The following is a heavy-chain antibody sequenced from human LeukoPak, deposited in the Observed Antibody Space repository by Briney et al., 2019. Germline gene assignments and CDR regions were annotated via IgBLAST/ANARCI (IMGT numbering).Heavy chain of an antibody. V-gene: IGHV4-39*06. D-gene: IGHD1-26*01. CDR1: GGSIGTNDVC. CDR3: ARVVGGTRRLYSGWFDP. CDR2: IYYSTST. J-gene: IGHJ5*02. Sequence: PSETLSLTCTVSGGSIGTNDVCWGWIRQPRGKGLEWIVSIYYSTSTYYNPSVKIPFPMSVDTSQNPCTLKLSAATATDSAVCYCARVVGGTRRLYSGWFDPWGEGTLVTVSS.